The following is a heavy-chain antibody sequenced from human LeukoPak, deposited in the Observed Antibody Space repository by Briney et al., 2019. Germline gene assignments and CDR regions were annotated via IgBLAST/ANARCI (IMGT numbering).Heavy chain of an antibody. CDR3: ARVGCSSTSCLDY. Sequence: ASVKVSCKASGYTFTGYYMHWVRQAPGQGLEWMGRINPNSGGTNYAQKFQGRVTMTTDTSTSTAYMELRSLRSDDTAVYYCARVGCSSTSCLDYWGQGTLVTVSS. V-gene: IGHV1-2*06. CDR2: INPNSGGT. J-gene: IGHJ4*02. CDR1: GYTFTGYY. D-gene: IGHD2-2*01.